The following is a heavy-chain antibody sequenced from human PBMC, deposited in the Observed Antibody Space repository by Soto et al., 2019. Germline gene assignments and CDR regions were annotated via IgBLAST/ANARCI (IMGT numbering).Heavy chain of an antibody. Sequence: VQLQESGPGLLKPSGTLALSCAVSGDSVSSSNWWTWVRQPPGKGLEWLAHISTTGGHVSESDSVKGRFTISRDNTKHTLYLQMNSLRTEDTGVYYCVSQPHWARPFESWGQGTLVNVSS. J-gene: IGHJ4*02. V-gene: IGHV3-21*05. CDR3: VSQPHWARPFES. CDR1: GDSVSSSNW. CDR2: ISTTGGHV. D-gene: IGHD7-27*01.